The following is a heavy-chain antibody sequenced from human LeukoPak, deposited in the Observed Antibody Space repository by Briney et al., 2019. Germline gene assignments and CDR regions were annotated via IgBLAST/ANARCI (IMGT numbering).Heavy chain of an antibody. Sequence: GGSLRLPCAASGFTFSSYWMHWVRQAPGKGLVWVSRIKSDGKTNYADSVNGRFTISRDNAKNTVSLQMNSLRAEDTGVYYCARAPSEIGGYYPEYFRHWGQGTLVTVSS. V-gene: IGHV3-74*01. CDR3: ARAPSEIGGYYPEYFRH. CDR2: IKSDGKT. CDR1: GFTFSSYW. J-gene: IGHJ1*01. D-gene: IGHD3-22*01.